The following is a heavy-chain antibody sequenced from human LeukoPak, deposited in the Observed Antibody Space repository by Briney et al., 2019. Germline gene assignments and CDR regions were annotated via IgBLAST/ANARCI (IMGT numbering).Heavy chain of an antibody. V-gene: IGHV3-53*01. CDR3: ARVTQWLFDY. CDR1: GFTVSSNY. CDR2: IYSGGST. J-gene: IGHJ4*02. D-gene: IGHD6-19*01. Sequence: GGSLRLSCAASGFTVSSNYMSWVRQAPGKGLEWVSVIYSGGSTYYADSVKGRFTISRDNSKNTLYLQMNSLRAEDTAVHYCARVTQWLFDYWGQGTLVTVSS.